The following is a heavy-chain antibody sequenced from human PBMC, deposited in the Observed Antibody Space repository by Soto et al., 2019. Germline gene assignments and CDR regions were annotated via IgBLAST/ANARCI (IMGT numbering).Heavy chain of an antibody. V-gene: IGHV1-18*01. CDR2: ISVYNGET. CDR3: ARSLLPIRSLTTNSVIGY. Sequence: QIPLVQSGAEVKKPGASVKVSCKASGYTFTSYGISWVRQAPGQGLEWMGWISVYNGETKYAQNLQGRVTMTTDTSTSTAYMELGSLRSDDTAVYYCARSLLPIRSLTTNSVIGYWGQGTLVTVSS. D-gene: IGHD6-6*01. J-gene: IGHJ4*02. CDR1: GYTFTSYG.